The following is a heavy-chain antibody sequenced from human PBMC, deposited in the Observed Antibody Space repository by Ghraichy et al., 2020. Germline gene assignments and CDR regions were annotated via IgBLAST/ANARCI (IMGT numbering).Heavy chain of an antibody. V-gene: IGHV3-66*01. CDR3: ARDSQVGWELLPSDY. D-gene: IGHD1-26*01. CDR2: IYSGGST. Sequence: GGSLRLSCAASGFTVSSNYMSWVRQAPGKGLEWVSVIYSGGSTYYADSVKGRFTISRDNSKNTLYLQMNSLRAEDTAVYYCARDSQVGWELLPSDYWGQGTLVTVSS. J-gene: IGHJ4*02. CDR1: GFTVSSNY.